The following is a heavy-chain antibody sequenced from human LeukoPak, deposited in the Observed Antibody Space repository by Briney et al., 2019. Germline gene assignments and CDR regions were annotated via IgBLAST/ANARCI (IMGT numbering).Heavy chain of an antibody. Sequence: PSETLSLTCAVSGSSISSSTWWTWVRQAPGKGLEWIGEVFYSGSTNSNPSLKSRLTMSVVESKHEFSLKLASVTAADTAIYYCASGGLVSRYLDHWGQGTLVTVSP. D-gene: IGHD5/OR15-5a*01. CDR1: GSSISSSTW. CDR2: VFYSGST. CDR3: ASGGLVSRYLDH. V-gene: IGHV4-4*02. J-gene: IGHJ4*02.